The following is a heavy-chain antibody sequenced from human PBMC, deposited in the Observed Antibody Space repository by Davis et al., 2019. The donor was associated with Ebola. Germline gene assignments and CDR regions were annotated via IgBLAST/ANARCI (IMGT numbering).Heavy chain of an antibody. D-gene: IGHD3-10*01. J-gene: IGHJ4*02. V-gene: IGHV4-30-4*01. CDR3: ATGAYYGSGYYFDY. Sequence: MPSETLFLTCTVSGGSISSGDYYWNWIRQPPGKGLEWIGYISYSGNTYYNPSLKSRVTISVDTSENHFSLKLSSVTAADTAVYYCATGAYYGSGYYFDYWGQGTLVTVSS. CDR1: GGSISSGDYY. CDR2: ISYSGNT.